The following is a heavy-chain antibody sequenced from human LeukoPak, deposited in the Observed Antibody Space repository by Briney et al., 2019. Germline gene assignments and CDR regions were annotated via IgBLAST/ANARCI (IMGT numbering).Heavy chain of an antibody. V-gene: IGHV3-33*08. Sequence: GGSLRLSCAASGFTLSNYWMMHWVRQAPGKGLEWVAVIWYDGSNKYYADSVKGRFTISRDNSKNTLYLQMNSLRAEDTAVYYCAREEVTIFSAGFDYWGQGTLVTVSS. CDR3: AREEVTIFSAGFDY. CDR2: IWYDGSNK. J-gene: IGHJ4*02. D-gene: IGHD3-3*01. CDR1: GFTLSNYW.